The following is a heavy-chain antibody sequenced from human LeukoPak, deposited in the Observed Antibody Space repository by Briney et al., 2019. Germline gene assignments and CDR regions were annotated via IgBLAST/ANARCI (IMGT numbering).Heavy chain of an antibody. J-gene: IGHJ4*02. CDR2: IYYSGST. Sequence: SETLSLTCTVSGGSISSSNYYWGWIRQPPGKGLEWIGYIYYSGSTNYNPSLKSRVTISVDTSKNQFSLKLSSVTAADTAVYYCARFVRGFYSGSYFDYWGQGTLVTVSS. V-gene: IGHV4-61*05. CDR1: GGSISSSNYY. CDR3: ARFVRGFYSGSYFDY. D-gene: IGHD1-26*01.